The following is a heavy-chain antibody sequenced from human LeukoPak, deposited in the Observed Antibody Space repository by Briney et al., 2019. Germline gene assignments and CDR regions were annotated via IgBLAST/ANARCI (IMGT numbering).Heavy chain of an antibody. J-gene: IGHJ3*02. CDR1: GGSISGYH. Sequence: PSETLSLTCNVSGGSISGYHWSWIRQPPGRRLEWIGYIHYSGRTNYNPSLKSRITLSLETSSNQISLELKSVTSADTALYYCVRDSGYSSSWYLIDDDFDIWGQGTMVIVSA. V-gene: IGHV4-59*01. D-gene: IGHD6-13*01. CDR2: IHYSGRT. CDR3: VRDSGYSSSWYLIDDDFDI.